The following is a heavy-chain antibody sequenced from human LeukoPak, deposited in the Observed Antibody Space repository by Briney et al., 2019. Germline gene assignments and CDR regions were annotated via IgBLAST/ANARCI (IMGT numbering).Heavy chain of an antibody. V-gene: IGHV3-30*18. D-gene: IGHD6-19*01. CDR1: GFTFSDYY. Sequence: GGSLRLSCAASGFTFSDYYMSWIRHAPGKGLEWVAIMSDDGTDEYYADSVRGRFTISRDNSKNTLNLQMNSLRVADTAVYYCAKGPSPQSSSGWYGGDYFDYWGQGTLVTVSS. CDR3: AKGPSPQSSSGWYGGDYFDY. CDR2: MSDDGTDE. J-gene: IGHJ4*02.